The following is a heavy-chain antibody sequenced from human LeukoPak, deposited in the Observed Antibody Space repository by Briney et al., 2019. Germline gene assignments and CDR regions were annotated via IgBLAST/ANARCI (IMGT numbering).Heavy chain of an antibody. CDR2: IYHSGST. CDR1: GYSISSGYY. D-gene: IGHD3-22*01. J-gene: IGHJ4*02. CDR3: ASPPPYYYASSAYY. Sequence: KPSETLSLTCAVSGYSISSGYYWGWIRQPPGKGLEWIGSIYHSGSTYYNPSLKSRVTISVDTSKNQFSLKLSSVTAADTAVYYCASPPPYYYASSAYYWGQGTLVTVSS. V-gene: IGHV4-38-2*01.